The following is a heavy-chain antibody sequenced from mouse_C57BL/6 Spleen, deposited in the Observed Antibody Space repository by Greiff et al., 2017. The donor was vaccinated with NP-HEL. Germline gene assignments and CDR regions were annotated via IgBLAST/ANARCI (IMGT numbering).Heavy chain of an antibody. J-gene: IGHJ2*01. CDR1: GFTFSSYT. Sequence: EVKLMESGGGLVKPGGSLKLSCAASGFTFSSYTMSWVRQTPEKRLEWVATISGGGGNTYYPDSVKGRFTISRDNAKNTLYLQMSSLRSEDTALYYCARRYGNLDYWGQGTTLTVSS. V-gene: IGHV5-9*01. CDR2: ISGGGGNT. D-gene: IGHD2-1*01. CDR3: ARRYGNLDY.